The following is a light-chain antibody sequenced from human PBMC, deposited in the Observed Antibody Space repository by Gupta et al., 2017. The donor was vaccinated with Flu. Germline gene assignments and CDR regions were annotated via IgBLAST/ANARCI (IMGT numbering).Light chain of an antibody. Sequence: SPASLSLSPGERTTLSCRASQNAGTYVDWYQQRPGQSPRLLIDDASKSASGIPDRFSGSGSATDFTLTSSRLEAENFAVYYGQQRSNPWTFGQGTKVEIK. J-gene: IGKJ1*01. CDR2: DAS. CDR1: QNAGTY. CDR3: QQRSNPWT. V-gene: IGKV3-11*01.